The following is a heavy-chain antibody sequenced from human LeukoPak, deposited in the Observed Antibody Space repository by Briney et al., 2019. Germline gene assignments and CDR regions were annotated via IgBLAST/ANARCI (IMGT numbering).Heavy chain of an antibody. V-gene: IGHV5-51*01. CDR2: IYPGDSDT. CDR3: ARPGLAAAGTLGYYYGMDV. CDR1: GYIFTSYW. D-gene: IGHD6-13*01. J-gene: IGHJ6*02. Sequence: GESLKISCKGSGYIFTSYWIGWVRQMPGKGLEWMGIIYPGDSDTRYSPSFQGQVTISADKSNSTAYLQWSSLKASDTAMYYCARPGLAAAGTLGYYYGMDVWGQGTTVTVSS.